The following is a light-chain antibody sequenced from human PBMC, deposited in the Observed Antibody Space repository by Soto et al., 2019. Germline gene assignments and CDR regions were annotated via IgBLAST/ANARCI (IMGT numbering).Light chain of an antibody. CDR2: AAS. J-gene: IGKJ4*01. CDR3: QKYKSAPSLT. V-gene: IGKV1-27*01. Sequence: DIQMTQSPSSLSASVGDRVTITCRASQGMGNFLAWYQHKPGKVPKLLIYAASTLQSGVPSRFSGSGSGTDFTLTISSLQPEDVATYYCQKYKSAPSLTFGGGTKVEIK. CDR1: QGMGNF.